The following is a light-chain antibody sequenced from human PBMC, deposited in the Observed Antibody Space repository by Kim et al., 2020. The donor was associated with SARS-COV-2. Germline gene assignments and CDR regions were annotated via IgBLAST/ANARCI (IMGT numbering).Light chain of an antibody. Sequence: ELTQPPSASGTPGQRVTISCSGSSSNIGSNAVNWYQQLPGTAPKLLIYSNNQRPSGVPDRFSGSKSGTSASLAISGLQSEDETDYYCAAWDDSLNGPVFGGGTQLTVL. V-gene: IGLV1-44*01. J-gene: IGLJ2*01. CDR1: SSNIGSNA. CDR3: AAWDDSLNGPV. CDR2: SNN.